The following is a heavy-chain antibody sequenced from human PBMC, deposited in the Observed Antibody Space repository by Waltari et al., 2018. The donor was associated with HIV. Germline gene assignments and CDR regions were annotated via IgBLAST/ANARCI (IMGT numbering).Heavy chain of an antibody. CDR1: GFTFKNFA. CDR2: IYYDGSKK. V-gene: IGHV3-33*01. D-gene: IGHD5-18*01. CDR3: ARDYNYAPDY. Sequence: QVQLVESGGGVVQPGRSLRLSCAASGFTFKNFAMNLVRQAPGKGREGLGNIYYDGSKKFYGDSVRCRFTISRDNSKQILYLQMNSLRVEDTALYYCARDYNYAPDYWGQGTLVVVSS. J-gene: IGHJ4*02.